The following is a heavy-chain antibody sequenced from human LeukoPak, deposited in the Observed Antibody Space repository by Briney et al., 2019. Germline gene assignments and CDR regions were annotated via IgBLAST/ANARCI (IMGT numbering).Heavy chain of an antibody. CDR3: AKGNPLWFGELSPYYFDY. Sequence: GGSLRLSCAASGFTFDDYAMHWVRQAPGEGLEWVSGISWNSGSIGYADSVKGRFTISRDNAKNSLYLQMNSLRAEDTALYYCAKGNPLWFGELSPYYFDYWGQGTLVTVSS. CDR1: GFTFDDYA. CDR2: ISWNSGSI. V-gene: IGHV3-9*01. D-gene: IGHD3-10*01. J-gene: IGHJ4*02.